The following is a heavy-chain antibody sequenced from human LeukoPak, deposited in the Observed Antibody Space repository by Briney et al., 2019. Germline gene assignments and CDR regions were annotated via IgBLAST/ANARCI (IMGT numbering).Heavy chain of an antibody. Sequence: PSETLSLTCTVSGGSISSYYWSWIRQPAGKGLEWIGRIYTSGSTNYNPSLKSRVTMSVDTSKNQFSLKLSSVTAADTAVYYCARELLKDFWSSPSFSYYYYGMDVWGQGTTVTVSS. CDR1: GGSISSYY. D-gene: IGHD3-3*01. CDR2: IYTSGST. V-gene: IGHV4-4*07. J-gene: IGHJ6*02. CDR3: ARELLKDFWSSPSFSYYYYGMDV.